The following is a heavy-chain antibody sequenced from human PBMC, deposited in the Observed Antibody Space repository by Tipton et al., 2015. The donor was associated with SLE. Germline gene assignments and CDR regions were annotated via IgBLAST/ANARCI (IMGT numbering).Heavy chain of an antibody. J-gene: IGHJ6*02. CDR1: GFTFSSYG. CDR3: AKDGGSYRYYGRDV. Sequence: SLRLSCAASGFTFSSYGLHWVRQAPGKGLEWVAVIWCDGSNKYYADSVKGRFTISRDNSKNTLYLQMNSLRAEDTVVYYCAKDGGSYRYYGRDVWGQGTTVTVSS. V-gene: IGHV3-30*18. D-gene: IGHD1-26*01. CDR2: IWCDGSNK.